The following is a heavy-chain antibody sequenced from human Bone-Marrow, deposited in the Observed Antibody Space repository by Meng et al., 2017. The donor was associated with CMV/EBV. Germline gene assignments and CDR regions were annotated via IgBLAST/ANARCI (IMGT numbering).Heavy chain of an antibody. CDR3: ARDGSGSYYNKFAQGWSYGMDV. CDR1: GGTFSSYA. J-gene: IGHJ6*02. Sequence: SVKVSCKASGGTFSSYAISWVRQAPGQGLEWMGGIIPIFGTANYAQKFQGRVTITTDESTNTDYMELRHLRSEDTAVYYCARDGSGSYYNKFAQGWSYGMDVWGQGTTVTVSS. CDR2: IIPIFGTA. D-gene: IGHD3-10*01. V-gene: IGHV1-69*05.